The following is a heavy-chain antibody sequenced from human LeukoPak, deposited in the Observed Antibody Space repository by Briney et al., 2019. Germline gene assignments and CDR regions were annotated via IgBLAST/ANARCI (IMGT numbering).Heavy chain of an antibody. D-gene: IGHD4-23*01. CDR1: GASISSGDYY. V-gene: IGHV4-30-4*01. CDR2: IYYSGTT. Sequence: PSQTLSLTCTVSGASISSGDYYWSWIRQPPGKGLEWIGYIYYSGTTYYNPSLRSRVTISIDTSKNQFSLNLRSVTAADTAVYYCATLTTVVTAHYFDYWGQGTLVTVSS. J-gene: IGHJ4*02. CDR3: ATLTTVVTAHYFDY.